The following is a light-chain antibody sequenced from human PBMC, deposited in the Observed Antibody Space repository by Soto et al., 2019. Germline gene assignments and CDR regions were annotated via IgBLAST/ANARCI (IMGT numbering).Light chain of an antibody. Sequence: ETVMTQSPATLSVSPGERATLSCRASQTVNTFLAWYQQKPGQAPRLLIYGASTRASGVPARFSGSGSGTEFTLTISSLQFEDFAVYYCQQYSNWAETFGQGTKVDIK. V-gene: IGKV3-15*01. CDR1: QTVNTF. J-gene: IGKJ1*01. CDR2: GAS. CDR3: QQYSNWAET.